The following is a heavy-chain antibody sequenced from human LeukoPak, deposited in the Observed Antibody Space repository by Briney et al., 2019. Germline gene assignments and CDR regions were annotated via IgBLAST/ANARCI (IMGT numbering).Heavy chain of an antibody. CDR1: GYTFTSYA. CDR3: AKDPRVGSRVATPCH. CDR2: ISGSGGST. Sequence: PGGSLRLSCAASGYTFTSYAMSWVRQAPGKGLEWVSAISGSGGSTYYADSVKGRFTISRDNSKSTLFLQMNCLRSADTAVYYCAKDPRVGSRVATPCHWGQGTLVTVSS. V-gene: IGHV3-23*01. J-gene: IGHJ4*02. D-gene: IGHD5-24*01.